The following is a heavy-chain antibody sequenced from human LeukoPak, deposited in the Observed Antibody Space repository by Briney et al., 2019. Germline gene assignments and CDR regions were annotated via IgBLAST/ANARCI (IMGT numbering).Heavy chain of an antibody. Sequence: ASVKVSFMSSGYTFTSYGISWLRQAPGQGLDCMGCISAYNGNTNYAQKLQGRVTMTTDTSTSTAYMELRSLRSDDTAVYYCARDGFTMIKDDAFDIWGQGTMVTVSS. CDR2: ISAYNGNT. D-gene: IGHD3-22*01. CDR1: GYTFTSYG. V-gene: IGHV1-18*01. CDR3: ARDGFTMIKDDAFDI. J-gene: IGHJ3*02.